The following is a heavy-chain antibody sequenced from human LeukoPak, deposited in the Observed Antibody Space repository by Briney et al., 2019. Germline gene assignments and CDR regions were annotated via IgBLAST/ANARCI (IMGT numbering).Heavy chain of an antibody. Sequence: SETLSLTCTVSGGSISSYYWSWIRQPPGKGLEWIGYIYYRGSTDYNPSLKSRVTISVDTSKNQFSLKLTSVTAADTAVYYCATRPDGPGWFDPWGQGTLVTVSS. CDR3: ATRPDGPGWFDP. D-gene: IGHD2-8*01. CDR2: IYYRGST. J-gene: IGHJ5*02. V-gene: IGHV4-59*12. CDR1: GGSISSYY.